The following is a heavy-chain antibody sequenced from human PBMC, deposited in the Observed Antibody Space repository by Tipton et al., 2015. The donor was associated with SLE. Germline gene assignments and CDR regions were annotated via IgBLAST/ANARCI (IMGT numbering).Heavy chain of an antibody. Sequence: QLVQSGAEVRKPGSSVKVSCKASGGTFSSYAIRWVRQAPGQGLEWMGGIIPIFGTANYAQKFQGRVTITADESTSTAYMELSSLRSEDTAVYYCARGGDYYDSSGYLYYYYYGMDVWGQGTTVTVSS. D-gene: IGHD3-22*01. CDR2: IIPIFGTA. V-gene: IGHV1-69*01. J-gene: IGHJ6*02. CDR3: ARGGDYYDSSGYLYYYYYGMDV. CDR1: GGTFSSYA.